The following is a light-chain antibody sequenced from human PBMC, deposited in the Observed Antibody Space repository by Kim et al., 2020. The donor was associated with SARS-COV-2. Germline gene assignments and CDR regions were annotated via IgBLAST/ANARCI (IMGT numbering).Light chain of an antibody. Sequence: LLVSTGARATLSCRASQVVRCYLAWYKQKPGHAPTLLILDASTRATGIPGRFSGSGSETDFSLTTSSLDPEDFALYYCQQRSTWPITVGQGTRLEIK. CDR3: QQRSTWPIT. J-gene: IGKJ5*01. CDR1: QVVRCY. V-gene: IGKV3-11*01. CDR2: DAS.